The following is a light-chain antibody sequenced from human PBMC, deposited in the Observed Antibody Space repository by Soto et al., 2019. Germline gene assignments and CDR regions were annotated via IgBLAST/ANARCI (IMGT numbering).Light chain of an antibody. CDR1: QSVSVSY. CDR2: GTS. J-gene: IGKJ3*01. V-gene: IGKV3-20*01. Sequence: ILFTKSPGTLSLSPGERATLSCRASQSVSVSYLAWYQQRPGKAPRLLIYGTSSRATGIPDRLSGSGSGTDFTLTIRRLEPEDFAVYYCQQYGRSLVFGPGTKVDIK. CDR3: QQYGRSLV.